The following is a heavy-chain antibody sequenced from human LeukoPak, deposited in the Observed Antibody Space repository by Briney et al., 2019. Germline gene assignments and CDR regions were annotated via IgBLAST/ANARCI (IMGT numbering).Heavy chain of an antibody. CDR1: GFTFDDYA. D-gene: IGHD2-2*01. J-gene: IGHJ5*02. V-gene: IGHV3-9*01. Sequence: GRSLRLSCAASGFTFDDYAMHWVRQAPGKGLEWVSGTSWNSGSIGYADSVKGRFTISRDNAKNSLYLQMNSLRAEDTALYYCAKDMGYCSSTSCSSWFDPWGRGTLVTVSS. CDR2: TSWNSGSI. CDR3: AKDMGYCSSTSCSSWFDP.